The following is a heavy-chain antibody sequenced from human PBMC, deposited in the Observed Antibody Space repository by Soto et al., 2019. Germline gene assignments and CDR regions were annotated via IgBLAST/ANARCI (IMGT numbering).Heavy chain of an antibody. J-gene: IGHJ4*02. V-gene: IGHV4-34*01. CDR2: INHSGST. D-gene: IGHD6-19*01. CDR1: GGSFSGYY. CDR3: ARDKARGYSSGWYSY. Sequence: PSETLSLTCAVYGGSFSGYYWSWIRQPPGKGLEWIGEINHSGSTNYNPSLKSRVTISVDTSKNQFSLKLSSVTAADTAVYYCARDKARGYSSGWYSYWGQGTLVTVSS.